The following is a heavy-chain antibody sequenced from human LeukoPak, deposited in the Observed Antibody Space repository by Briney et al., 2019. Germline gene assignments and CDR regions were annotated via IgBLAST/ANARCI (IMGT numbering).Heavy chain of an antibody. CDR3: ARADSSSWFDY. CDR2: ISSSGSYR. J-gene: IGHJ4*02. CDR1: GFTFINAW. V-gene: IGHV3-11*05. Sequence: NPGGSLRLSCAASGFTFINAWMSWVRQAPGKGLEWVSHISSSGSYRNYADSVKGRFTISRDNAKNSLYLQMDSLRAEDTAVYYCARADSSSWFDYWGQGALVTVSS. D-gene: IGHD6-13*01.